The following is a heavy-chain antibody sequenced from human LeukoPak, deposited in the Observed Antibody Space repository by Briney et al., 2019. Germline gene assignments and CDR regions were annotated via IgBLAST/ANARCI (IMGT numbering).Heavy chain of an antibody. CDR2: IRQDGSEK. CDR1: GFTFSSYW. CDR3: ARDTGASYSAYVVY. V-gene: IGHV3-7*01. Sequence: GGSLRLSCAASGFTFSSYWMSWVRQAPGKGPEWVASIRQDGSEKYYVGSVKGRFTMSRDNAKNSPYLQINSLRAEDTGVYYCARDTGASYSAYVVYWGQGTLVTVSS. D-gene: IGHD5-12*01. J-gene: IGHJ4*02.